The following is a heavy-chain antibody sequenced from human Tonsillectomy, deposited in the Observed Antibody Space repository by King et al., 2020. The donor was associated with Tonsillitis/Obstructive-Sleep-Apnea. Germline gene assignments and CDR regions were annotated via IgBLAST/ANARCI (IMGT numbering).Heavy chain of an antibody. J-gene: IGHJ4*02. CDR3: AREGDWELQFDY. Sequence: VQLVESGGGVVQPGRSLRLSCAASGFTFSSHAIHWVRQPPGKGLEWVAVIWSDGSNKYYADSVKGRFTISRDNSKNTMYLQMNNLTAEDTAVYFCAREGDWELQFDYWGQGTLVTVSS. CDR1: GFTFSSHA. CDR2: IWSDGSNK. D-gene: IGHD1-7*01. V-gene: IGHV3-33*01.